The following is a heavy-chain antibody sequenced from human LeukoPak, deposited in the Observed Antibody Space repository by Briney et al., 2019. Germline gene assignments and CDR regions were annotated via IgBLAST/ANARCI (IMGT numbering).Heavy chain of an antibody. CDR2: ISYDGSNK. CDR3: AKDRSGPPIFDY. CDR1: GFTFSSYG. Sequence: PGGSLRLSCAASGFTFSSYGMHWVRQAPGKGLEWVAVISYDGSNKYYADSVKGRFTISRDNSKNTLYLQMNSLRAEDTAVYYCAKDRSGPPIFDYWGQGTLVTVSS. V-gene: IGHV3-30*18. J-gene: IGHJ4*02. D-gene: IGHD1-14*01.